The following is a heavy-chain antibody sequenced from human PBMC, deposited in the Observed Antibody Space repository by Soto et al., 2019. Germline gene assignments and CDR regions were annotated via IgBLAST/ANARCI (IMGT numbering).Heavy chain of an antibody. D-gene: IGHD4-17*01. Sequence: QVQLQESGPGLVKPSETLSLTCTVSGGSISNFYWSWIRQPPGKGLEYIGYIHDGGSTNYNPSLESRGAISVDTSKNQFSLRLTSVTAADTDVDYCARGFGVTTNPPGHWGQGTLVIVSS. J-gene: IGHJ4*02. CDR1: GGSISNFY. CDR2: IHDGGST. CDR3: ARGFGVTTNPPGH. V-gene: IGHV4-59*01.